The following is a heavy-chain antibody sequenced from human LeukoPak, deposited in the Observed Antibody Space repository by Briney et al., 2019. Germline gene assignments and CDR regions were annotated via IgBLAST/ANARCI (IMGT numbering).Heavy chain of an antibody. CDR1: GGSINSYY. CDR3: ARHSVGSPHYFDY. Sequence: KPSETLSLTCTVSGGSINSYYWSWIRQPPGKELEWIAFIFYSGSAHYNPSLTSRVTISVDTSKNQFSLRLTSVTAADTAVYYCARHSVGSPHYFDYWGQGTPVTVSS. J-gene: IGHJ4*02. CDR2: IFYSGSA. V-gene: IGHV4-59*08. D-gene: IGHD5/OR15-5a*01.